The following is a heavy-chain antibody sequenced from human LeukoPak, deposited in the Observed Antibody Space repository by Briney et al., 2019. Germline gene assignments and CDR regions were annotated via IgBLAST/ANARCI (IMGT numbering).Heavy chain of an antibody. CDR3: LTSGGAH. CDR2: IKQDGSEK. J-gene: IGHJ4*02. Sequence: SGGSLRLSCAASGFTFSRSWMSWVRQAPGKGLEWVANIKQDGSEKFYVDSVKGRFTISRDNTKNSLHVQMNSLRVEDTAVYYCLTSGGAHWGQGTLVTVSS. CDR1: GFTFSRSW. V-gene: IGHV3-7*01. D-gene: IGHD3-16*01.